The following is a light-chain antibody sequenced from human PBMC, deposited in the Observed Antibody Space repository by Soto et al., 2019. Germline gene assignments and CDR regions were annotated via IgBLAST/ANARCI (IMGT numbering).Light chain of an antibody. Sequence: DIQMTQSPSTLSASVGDRVPITCRASQSISNWLAWYQQKPGKALKLLIYKASNLESGVPSRFSGSGSGTEFTLTISSLQPDEFATYYCKHYNSYSEAVGQGTKVDIK. CDR3: KHYNSYSEA. CDR1: QSISNW. CDR2: KAS. J-gene: IGKJ1*01. V-gene: IGKV1-5*03.